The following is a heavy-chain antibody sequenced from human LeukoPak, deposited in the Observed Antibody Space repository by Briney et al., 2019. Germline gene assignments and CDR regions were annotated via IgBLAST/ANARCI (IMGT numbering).Heavy chain of an antibody. CDR1: GGSISSYY. D-gene: IGHD6-19*01. J-gene: IGHJ3*02. CDR2: IYYSGST. CDR3: ARGYSSGWYHAFDI. V-gene: IGHV4-59*08. Sequence: SETLSLTCTVPGGSISSYYWSWIRQPPGKGLEWIGYIYYSGSTNYNPSLKSRVTISVDTSKNQFSPQLSSVTAADTAVYYCARGYSSGWYHAFDIWGQGTMVTVSS.